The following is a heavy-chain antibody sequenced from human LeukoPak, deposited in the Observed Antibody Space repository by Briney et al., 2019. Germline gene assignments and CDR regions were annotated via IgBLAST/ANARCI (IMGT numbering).Heavy chain of an antibody. CDR2: IYSSGST. D-gene: IGHD3-9*01. V-gene: IGHV4-59*05. Sequence: PSETLSLTCTASGGSISSYYWSWIRQPPGKGLEWIGSIYSSGSTYYNPSLKSRVTVSIDTSRNQFSLKLTSVAAAETAVYYCARSGYYDILSGYLYFFDYWGQGTLVTVSS. CDR1: GGSISSYY. J-gene: IGHJ4*02. CDR3: ARSGYYDILSGYLYFFDY.